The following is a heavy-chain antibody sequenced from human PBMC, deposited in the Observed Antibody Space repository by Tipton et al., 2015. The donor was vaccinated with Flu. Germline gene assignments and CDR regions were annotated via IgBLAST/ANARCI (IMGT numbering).Heavy chain of an antibody. CDR1: VGSINNYY. D-gene: IGHD3-10*02. V-gene: IGHV4-59*05. CDR3: ARLSYYDVDLKNFYFDY. J-gene: IGHJ4*02. Sequence: TLSLTCSVSVGSINNYYWSWIRQPPGKGLEWIGGISSSGNTYYNPSLKSRVVISVDTSKNQLSLKLTSATAADTAIYYCARLSYYDVDLKNFYFDYWGQGALVTVSS. CDR2: ISSSGNT.